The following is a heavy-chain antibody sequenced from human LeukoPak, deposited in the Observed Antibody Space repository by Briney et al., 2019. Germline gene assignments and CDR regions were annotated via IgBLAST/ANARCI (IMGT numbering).Heavy chain of an antibody. V-gene: IGHV6-1*01. D-gene: IGHD2-2*01. CDR3: ARGPPYCSSTRCRD. CDR2: TYYRSKWYN. J-gene: IGHJ4*02. CDR1: GDSVSSNSAA. Sequence: SQTLSLTCAISGDSVSSNSAAWNWIRQSPSRGLEWLGRTYYRSKWYNDYAVSVKSRITINPDTPKNQFSLQLNSVTPEDTAVYYCARGPPYCSSTRCRDWGQGTLVTVSS.